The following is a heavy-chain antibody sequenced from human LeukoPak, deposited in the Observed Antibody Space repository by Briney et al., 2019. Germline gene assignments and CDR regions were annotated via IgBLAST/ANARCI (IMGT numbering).Heavy chain of an antibody. Sequence: SETLSLTCAVYGGSFSGYYWSWIRQPPGKGLEWIGEINHSGSTNYNPSLKSRVTISVDTSKNQFSLKLSSVTAADTAVYYCARGRDRLGYCSSTSCYRQYNWFDPWGQGTLVTVSS. J-gene: IGHJ5*02. CDR3: ARGRDRLGYCSSTSCYRQYNWFDP. D-gene: IGHD2-2*02. CDR1: GGSFSGYY. V-gene: IGHV4-34*01. CDR2: INHSGST.